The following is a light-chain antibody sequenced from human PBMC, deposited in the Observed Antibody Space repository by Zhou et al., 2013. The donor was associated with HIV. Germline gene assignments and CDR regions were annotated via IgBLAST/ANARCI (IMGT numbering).Light chain of an antibody. CDR3: QQYNL. CDR1: QGISKW. Sequence: DIQMTQSPSSVSASVGDRITITCRASQGISKWLAWYQQKPGKAPKLLIYGASSLQSGVPSRFSGSGFGTDFTLTISSLQPDDFATYYCQQYNLFGGGTKVEIK. CDR2: GAS. V-gene: IGKV1-12*01. J-gene: IGKJ4*01.